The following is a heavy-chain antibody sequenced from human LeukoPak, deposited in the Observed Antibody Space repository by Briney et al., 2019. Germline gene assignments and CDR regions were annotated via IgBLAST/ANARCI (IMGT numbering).Heavy chain of an antibody. D-gene: IGHD4/OR15-4a*01. J-gene: IGHJ6*03. CDR1: GFTFSSYA. CDR3: AKVSSEVLSPLDYMDV. V-gene: IGHV3-23*01. Sequence: GGSLRLSCAASGFTFSSYAMSWVRQAPGKGLEWVSGISGSGIITHYADSVKGRFTISRDNSKNTFYLQMNSLRAEDTAVYYCAKVSSEVLSPLDYMDVWGKGTTVIVSS. CDR2: ISGSGIIT.